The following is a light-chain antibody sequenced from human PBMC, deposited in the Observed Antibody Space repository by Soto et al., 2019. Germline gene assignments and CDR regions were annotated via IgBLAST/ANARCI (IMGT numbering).Light chain of an antibody. V-gene: IGLV2-8*01. CDR3: SSYAGSNTVV. J-gene: IGLJ2*01. CDR2: EVS. CDR1: SSDVGGYDY. Sequence: QSVLTQPPSASGSPGQSVTISCTGTSSDVGGYDYVSWYQQHPGKAPKLMIYEVSKRPSGVPDRFSGSKSGNTASLTVSGLQPEDEADYYCSSYAGSNTVVFGGGTKLTVL.